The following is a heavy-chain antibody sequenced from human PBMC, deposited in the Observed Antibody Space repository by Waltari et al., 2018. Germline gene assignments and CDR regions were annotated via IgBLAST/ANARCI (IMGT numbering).Heavy chain of an antibody. Sequence: QVQLVQSGAEVKKPGSSVKVSCKASGGTFSSYAISWVRQAPGQGLEWMGGVIPIVGTANYAQKFQGRVTSTADESTSTAYMELSSLRSEDTAVYYCARDRATGYYYDSRVWFDPWGQGTLVTVSS. V-gene: IGHV1-69*12. D-gene: IGHD3-22*01. CDR3: ARDRATGYYYDSRVWFDP. CDR2: VIPIVGTA. J-gene: IGHJ5*02. CDR1: GGTFSSYA.